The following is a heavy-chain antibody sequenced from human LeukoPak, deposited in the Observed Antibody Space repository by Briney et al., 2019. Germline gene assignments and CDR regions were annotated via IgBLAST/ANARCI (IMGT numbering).Heavy chain of an antibody. Sequence: SETLSLTCTVSGGSISSYYWSWIRQPPGKGLEWIGYIHNSGSTNYNPSLKSRVTISVDTSKNQFSLKLSSVTAADTAVYYCARTGIHSSSCLFDYWGQGTLVTVSS. J-gene: IGHJ4*02. CDR3: ARTGIHSSSCLFDY. CDR1: GGSISSYY. CDR2: IHNSGST. V-gene: IGHV4-59*01. D-gene: IGHD6-13*01.